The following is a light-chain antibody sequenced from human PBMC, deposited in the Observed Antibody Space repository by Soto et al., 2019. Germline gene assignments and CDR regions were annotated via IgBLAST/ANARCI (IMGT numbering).Light chain of an antibody. J-gene: IGKJ1*01. CDR3: QQYGSSPRT. V-gene: IGKV3-20*01. CDR2: GAS. CDR1: QSVSSSY. Sequence: EIVLKQSPGTLSLSPGERATLSCRASQSVSSSYLAWYQQKPGQAPRLFIYGASTRATGIPDRFSGSGSGTDFTLTISRLEPEDFAVYYCQQYGSSPRTFGQGTKVDIK.